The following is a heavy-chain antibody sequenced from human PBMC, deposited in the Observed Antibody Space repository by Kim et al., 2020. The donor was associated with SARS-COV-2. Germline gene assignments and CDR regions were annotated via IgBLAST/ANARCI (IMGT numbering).Heavy chain of an antibody. V-gene: IGHV4-59*01. CDR3: ARVGQLAAGDY. Sequence: TNYNTSIKGRVSIAGDTSKNQFSLRLSSVTAADTAVYYCARVGQLAAGDYWGQETLVTVSS. CDR2: T. D-gene: IGHD6-13*01. J-gene: IGHJ4*02.